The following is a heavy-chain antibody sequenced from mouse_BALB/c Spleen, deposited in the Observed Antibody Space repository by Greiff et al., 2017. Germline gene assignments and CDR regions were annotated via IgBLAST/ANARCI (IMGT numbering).Heavy chain of an antibody. V-gene: IGHV14-3*02. Sequence: EVKLQESGAELVKPGASVKLSCTASGFNIKDTYMHWVKQRPEQGLEWIGRIDPANGNTKYDPKFQGKATITADTTSNTAYLQLSSLTSEDTAVYYCARKGLGGYDDAMDYWGQGTSVTVSS. CDR2: IDPANGNT. CDR3: ARKGLGGYDDAMDY. CDR1: GFNIKDTY. D-gene: IGHD2-2*01. J-gene: IGHJ4*01.